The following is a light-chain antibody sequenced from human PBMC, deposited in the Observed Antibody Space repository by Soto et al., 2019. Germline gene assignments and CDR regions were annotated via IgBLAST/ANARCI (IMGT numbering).Light chain of an antibody. Sequence: EIVMTQSPGTLSLSPGKRATLSSRASHSVSSYVAWYQHKPGQALRLLISDASDRATGIPDRFSGGGSGTDFTLAISRLAPEDFAVYYCQQYEDSPVTFGQGTKVDIK. J-gene: IGKJ1*01. V-gene: IGKV3-20*01. CDR1: HSVSSY. CDR2: DAS. CDR3: QQYEDSPVT.